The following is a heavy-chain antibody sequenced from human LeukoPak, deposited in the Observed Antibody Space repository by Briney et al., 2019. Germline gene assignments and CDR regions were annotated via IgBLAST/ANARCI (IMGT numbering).Heavy chain of an antibody. CDR3: ARDWDDYGGSVPARGGMDV. J-gene: IGHJ6*04. CDR2: IKQDGSDK. CDR1: GFTFNKFW. D-gene: IGHD4-23*01. Sequence: GGSLRLSCAASGFTFNKFWMTWVRQAPGKGLEWVANIKQDGSDKYYVDSVKGRFTISRDNAENSVHLQMNSLRAEGTAVYYCARDWDDYGGSVPARGGMDVWGKGTMVTVSS. V-gene: IGHV3-7*03.